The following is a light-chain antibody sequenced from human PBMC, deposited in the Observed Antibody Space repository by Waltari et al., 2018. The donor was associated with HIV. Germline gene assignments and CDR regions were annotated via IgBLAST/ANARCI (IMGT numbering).Light chain of an antibody. CDR2: WAS. CDR3: QQHFSTPWT. V-gene: IGKV4-1*01. CDR1: QNIFNLTNNKNY. J-gene: IGKJ1*01. Sequence: DIVMTQSPDSLAVSVGERATINCKSSQNIFNLTNNKNYFTWYQQKPGQSPKLLIYWASTRESGVPDRFRDSGSGTDFTLTISSLQAEDVAVYYCQQHFSTPWTFGQGTKVGIK.